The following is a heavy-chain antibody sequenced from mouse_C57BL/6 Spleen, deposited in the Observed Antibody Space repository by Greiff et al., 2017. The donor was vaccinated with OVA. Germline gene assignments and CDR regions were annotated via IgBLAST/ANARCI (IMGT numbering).Heavy chain of an antibody. V-gene: IGHV1-26*01. CDR3: ARLGGYYGFAY. Sequence: EVQLQQSGPELVKPGASVKISCKASGYTFTDYYMNWVKQSHGKSLEWIGDINPNNGGTSYNQKFKGKATLTVDKSSSTAYMELRSLTSEDSAVYYCARLGGYYGFAYWGQGTLVTVSA. J-gene: IGHJ3*01. CDR1: GYTFTDYY. CDR2: INPNNGGT. D-gene: IGHD2-3*01.